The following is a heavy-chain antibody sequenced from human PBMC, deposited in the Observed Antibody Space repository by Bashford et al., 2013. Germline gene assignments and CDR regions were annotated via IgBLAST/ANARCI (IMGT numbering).Heavy chain of an antibody. CDR1: GYTFTGNY. CDR3: AREFATFYYDSSGGSYYYGMVR. J-gene: IGHJ6*01. CDR2: INPNSGGT. V-gene: IGHV1-2*02. Sequence: VASVKVSCKASGYTFTGNYMHWVRQVPGQGLEWMGWINPNSGGTDYAQEFQGRVTMTRDTSISTAYMELSRLRSDDTAVYYCAREFATFYYDSSGGSYYYGMVRRGARDFGHRLL. D-gene: IGHD3-22*01.